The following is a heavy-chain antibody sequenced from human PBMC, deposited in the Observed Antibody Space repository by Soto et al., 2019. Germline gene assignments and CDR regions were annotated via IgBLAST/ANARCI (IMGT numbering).Heavy chain of an antibody. CDR1: GGSISSSSYY. D-gene: IGHD1-26*01. V-gene: IGHV4-39*01. Sequence: QLQLQESGPGLVKPSETLSLTCTVSGGSISSSSYYWGWIRQPPGKGLEWIGSIYYSGSTYYNPSLKSRVTISVDTSKNQFSLKLSSVTAAYTAVYYCARRPGGRGFDYWGQGTLVTVSS. J-gene: IGHJ4*02. CDR3: ARRPGGRGFDY. CDR2: IYYSGST.